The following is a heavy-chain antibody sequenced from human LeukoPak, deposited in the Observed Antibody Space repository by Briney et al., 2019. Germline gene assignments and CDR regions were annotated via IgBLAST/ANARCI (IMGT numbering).Heavy chain of an antibody. CDR2: IYYSGST. CDR3: ARSDTAMVTNY. Sequence: SETLSLTCTVSGGSISSYYWSWIRQPPGKGLEWIGYIYYSGSTNYNPSLKSRVTISVDTSKNQFSLKLSPVTAADTAVYYCARSDTAMVTNYWGQGTLVTVSS. V-gene: IGHV4-59*08. J-gene: IGHJ4*02. D-gene: IGHD5-18*01. CDR1: GGSISSYY.